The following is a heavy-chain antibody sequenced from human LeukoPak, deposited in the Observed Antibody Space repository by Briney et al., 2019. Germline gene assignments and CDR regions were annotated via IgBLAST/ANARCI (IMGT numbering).Heavy chain of an antibody. V-gene: IGHV3-13*01. CDR3: ARGAQESSSWYKEHYGMDV. Sequence: GGSLRLSCAASGFTFSSYDMHWVRQATGKGLEWVSAIGTAGDTYYPGSVKGRFTISRENAKNSLYLQMNSLRAGDTAVYYCARGAQESSSWYKEHYGMDVWGQGTTVTVSS. D-gene: IGHD6-13*01. CDR1: GFTFSSYD. J-gene: IGHJ6*02. CDR2: IGTAGDT.